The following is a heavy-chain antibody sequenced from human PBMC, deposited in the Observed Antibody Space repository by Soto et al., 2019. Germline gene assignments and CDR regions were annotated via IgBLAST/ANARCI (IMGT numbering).Heavy chain of an antibody. V-gene: IGHV4-34*01. D-gene: IGHD5-18*01. CDR2: INHSGST. CDR3: ARVDTAMVVGPTDKYGMDV. CDR1: GGSFSGYY. J-gene: IGHJ6*02. Sequence: SETLSLTCAVYGGSFSGYYWSWIRQPPGKGLEWIGEINHSGSTNYNPSLKSRVTISVDTSKNQFSLKLSSVTAADTAVYYCARVDTAMVVGPTDKYGMDVWGQGTTVTVSS.